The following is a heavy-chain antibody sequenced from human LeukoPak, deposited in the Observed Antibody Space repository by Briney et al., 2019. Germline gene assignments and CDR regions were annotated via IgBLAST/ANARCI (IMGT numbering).Heavy chain of an antibody. J-gene: IGHJ3*02. D-gene: IGHD5-12*01. CDR2: IYSSGST. CDR3: ARDLLHRGYAFDI. CDR1: GGSISSGSYY. Sequence: SETLSLTCTVSGGSISSGSYYWSWIRQPAGKGLEWIGRIYSSGSTNYNPSLKSRVTISVDPSKNQFSLKLSSVTAADTAVYCCARDLLHRGYAFDIWGQGTTVTVSS. V-gene: IGHV4-61*02.